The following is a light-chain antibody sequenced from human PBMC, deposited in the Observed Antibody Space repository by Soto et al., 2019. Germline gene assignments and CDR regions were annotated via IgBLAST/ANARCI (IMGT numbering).Light chain of an antibody. Sequence: VLTQSKGTLSLSPGERATLSCRASQSVSSNYLAWYQQKPGQTPKVLIYRASTRATGIPDRFSGSGSGTDFTLTISRLEAEDFAVYYCQQYGSSPLTFGGGTKVAIK. CDR3: QQYGSSPLT. J-gene: IGKJ4*01. CDR1: QSVSSNY. CDR2: RAS. V-gene: IGKV3-20*01.